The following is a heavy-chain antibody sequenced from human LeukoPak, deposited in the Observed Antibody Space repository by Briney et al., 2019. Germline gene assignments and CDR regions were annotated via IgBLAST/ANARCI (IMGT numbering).Heavy chain of an antibody. J-gene: IGHJ4*02. CDR3: ASILGCCSSTSCHHDY. CDR2: INPNSGGT. Sequence: ASVKVSCKASGYTFTGYYMHWVRQAPGQGLEWMGWINPNSGGTNYAQKFQGRVTMTRDTSISTAYMELSRLRSDDTAVYYCASILGCCSSTSCHHDYWGQGTLVTVSS. CDR1: GYTFTGYY. D-gene: IGHD2-2*01. V-gene: IGHV1-2*02.